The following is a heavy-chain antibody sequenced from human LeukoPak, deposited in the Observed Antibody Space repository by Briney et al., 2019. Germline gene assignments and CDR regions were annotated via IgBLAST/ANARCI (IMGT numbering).Heavy chain of an antibody. CDR2: ISYDGSNK. CDR1: GFIVSSNY. Sequence: GGSLRLSCAASGFIVSSNYMSWVRQAPGKGLEWVAVISYDGSNKYYADSVKGRFTISRDNSKNTLYLQMNSLRAEDTAVYYCARSYGPPFDYWGQGTLVTVSS. J-gene: IGHJ4*02. D-gene: IGHD3-10*01. V-gene: IGHV3-30*03. CDR3: ARSYGPPFDY.